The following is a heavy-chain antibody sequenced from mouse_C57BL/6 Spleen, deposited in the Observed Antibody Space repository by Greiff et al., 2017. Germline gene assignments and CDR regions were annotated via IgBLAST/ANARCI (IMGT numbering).Heavy chain of an antibody. CDR3: ARWGTTASDY. J-gene: IGHJ2*01. Sequence: QVQLQQPGAELVMPGASVKLSCKASGYTFTSYWMHWVKQRPGQGLEWIGEIDPSDSYTNYNQKFKGKSTLTVDKSSSTAYMQLSSLTSEDSAVYYCARWGTTASDYGGQGTTLTVSS. CDR2: IDPSDSYT. D-gene: IGHD1-2*01. CDR1: GYTFTSYW. V-gene: IGHV1-69*01.